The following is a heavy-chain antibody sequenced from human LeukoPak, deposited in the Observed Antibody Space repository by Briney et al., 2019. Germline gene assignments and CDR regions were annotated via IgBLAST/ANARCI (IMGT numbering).Heavy chain of an antibody. D-gene: IGHD6-19*01. Sequence: GGSLRLSCAASGFTFSSYAMHWVRQAPGKGLEWVAVISYDGSNKYYADSVKGRFTISRDNSKNTLYLQMNSVRAEDTAVYYCVMRERFVSSGWYDLDYWGQGTLVTVSS. CDR1: GFTFSSYA. J-gene: IGHJ4*02. CDR3: VMRERFVSSGWYDLDY. V-gene: IGHV3-30-3*01. CDR2: ISYDGSNK.